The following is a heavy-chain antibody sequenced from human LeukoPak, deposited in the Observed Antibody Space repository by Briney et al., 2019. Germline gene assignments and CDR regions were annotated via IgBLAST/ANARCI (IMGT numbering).Heavy chain of an antibody. D-gene: IGHD3-22*01. CDR1: GFTFSSXA. V-gene: IGHV3-23*01. CDR2: XSGSGGST. J-gene: IGHJ4*02. CDR3: AKERYYYDSSGPYTPSVDY. Sequence: PGGSXXLSCAASGFTFSSXAMSWVXQXXGXGXEWXSXXSGSGGSTYYADSVKGRFTISRDNSKNTLYLQMNSLRAEDTAVYYCAKERYYYDSSGPYTPSVDYWGQGTLVTVSS.